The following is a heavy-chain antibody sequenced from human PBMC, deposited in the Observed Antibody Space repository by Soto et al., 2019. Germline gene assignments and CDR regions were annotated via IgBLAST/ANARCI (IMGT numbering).Heavy chain of an antibody. V-gene: IGHV4-34*01. CDR3: ARGRGCEVRISYLYCSGDFFDY. J-gene: IGHJ4*02. CDR2: INHSGST. Sequence: PSETLSLTCAVYGGSFSGYYWSWIRQPPGKGLEWIGEINHSGSTNYNPSLKSRVTISVDTSKNQFSLKLSSVTAADTAVYYCARGRGCEVRISYLYCSGDFFDYWGKGTLVTVSS. D-gene: IGHD2-15*01. CDR1: GGSFSGYY.